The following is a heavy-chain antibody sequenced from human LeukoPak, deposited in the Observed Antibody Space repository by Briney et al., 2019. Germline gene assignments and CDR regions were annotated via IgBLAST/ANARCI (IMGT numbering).Heavy chain of an antibody. V-gene: IGHV3-7*01. J-gene: IGHJ4*02. CDR1: GFTFSSYW. CDR3: ARDTDSGWTFDY. D-gene: IGHD6-19*01. CDR2: IKQDGSEK. Sequence: GGSLRLSCAASGFTFSSYWMSWVRQAPGKGLEWVANIKQDGSEKYYADSVKGRFTISRDNSKNTLYLQMNSLRAEDTAVYYCARDTDSGWTFDYWGQGTLVTVSS.